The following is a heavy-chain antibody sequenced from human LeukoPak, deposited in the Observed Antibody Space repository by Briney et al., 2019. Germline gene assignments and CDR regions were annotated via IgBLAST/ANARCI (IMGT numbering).Heavy chain of an antibody. Sequence: SETLSLTCAVSGGSISSGGYSWSWIRQPPGKGLEWIGYIYHSGSTYYNPSLKSRVTISVDRSKNQFSLKLSSVTAADTAVYYCARVNPPFAYCGGDCYSGVAFDIWGQATMVTVSS. CDR1: GGSISSGGYS. J-gene: IGHJ3*02. D-gene: IGHD2-21*02. CDR2: IYHSGST. V-gene: IGHV4-30-2*01. CDR3: ARVNPPFAYCGGDCYSGVAFDI.